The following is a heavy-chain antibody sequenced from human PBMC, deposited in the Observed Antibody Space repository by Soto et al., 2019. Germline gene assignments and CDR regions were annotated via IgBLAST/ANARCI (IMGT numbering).Heavy chain of an antibody. CDR3: ARGRIIVAGGFDP. D-gene: IGHD6-19*01. CDR2: MNPSTGNT. Sequence: QVQLVQSGAEVKKPGASVKVSCKASGYTFTSYDIIWVRQATGQGLEWMGWMNPSTGNTDRAEKFQGGLTRTRNTSISTVYMELSTLSFEDTAVYYCARGRIIVAGGFDPWGQGTLVTVSS. V-gene: IGHV1-8*01. J-gene: IGHJ5*02. CDR1: GYTFTSYD.